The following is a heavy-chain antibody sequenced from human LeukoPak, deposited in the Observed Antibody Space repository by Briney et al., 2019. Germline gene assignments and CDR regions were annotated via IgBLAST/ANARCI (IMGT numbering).Heavy chain of an antibody. D-gene: IGHD2-21*02. Sequence: SETLSLTCIVSGGSITSDTYYWTWLRQPAGKGLEWIGSIYHSGSTYYNPSLKSRVTISVDTSKNQFSLKLSSVTAADTAVYYCARGHRVVTAPNWFDPWGQGTLVTVSS. CDR1: GGSITSDTYY. J-gene: IGHJ5*02. CDR3: ARGHRVVTAPNWFDP. CDR2: IYHSGST. V-gene: IGHV4-39*07.